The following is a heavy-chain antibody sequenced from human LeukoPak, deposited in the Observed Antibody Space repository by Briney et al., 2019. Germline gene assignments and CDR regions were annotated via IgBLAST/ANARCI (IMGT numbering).Heavy chain of an antibody. CDR3: AKHLGYYDSSGDPLHY. CDR1: GFTFSSYS. J-gene: IGHJ4*02. V-gene: IGHV3-21*01. Sequence: WGSLRLSSAASGFTFSSYSMNWVRQAPGKGLECVSSISSSSSYIYYADSVKGRFTISRDNSKNTLYLQMNSLRAEDTAVYYCAKHLGYYDSSGDPLHYWGQGTLVTVSS. D-gene: IGHD3-22*01. CDR2: ISSSSSYI.